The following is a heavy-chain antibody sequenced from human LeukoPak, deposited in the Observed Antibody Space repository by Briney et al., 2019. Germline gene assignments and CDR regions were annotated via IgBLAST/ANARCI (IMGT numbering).Heavy chain of an antibody. Sequence: SETLSLTCTVSGYSLSSGYYWGWIRQPPGKGLEGIGSIYHSGSTYYNPSLKSRVTISVDTSKNQFSLKLSSVTAADTAVYYWARSTPDIDYWGQGTLVTVSS. V-gene: IGHV4-38-2*02. CDR3: ARSTPDIDY. CDR2: IYHSGST. J-gene: IGHJ4*02. CDR1: GYSLSSGYY. D-gene: IGHD2-15*01.